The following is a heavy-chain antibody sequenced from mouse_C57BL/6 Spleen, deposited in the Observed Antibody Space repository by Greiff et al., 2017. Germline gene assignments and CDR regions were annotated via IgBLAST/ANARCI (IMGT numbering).Heavy chain of an antibody. CDR3: ARLEQCAY. J-gene: IGHJ3*01. CDR2: IYPRSGNT. CDR1: GYTFTSYG. Sequence: VQLQQSGAELARPGASVKLSCKASGYTFTSYGISWVKQRTGQGLEWIGEIYPRSGNTYYNEKFKGKATLTADKSSSTAYMELRSLTSEDSAVYFCARLEQCAYWGQGTLVTVSA. V-gene: IGHV1-81*01.